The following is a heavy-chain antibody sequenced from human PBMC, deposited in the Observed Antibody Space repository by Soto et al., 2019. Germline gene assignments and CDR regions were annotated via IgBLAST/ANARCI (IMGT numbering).Heavy chain of an antibody. V-gene: IGHV1-69*05. CDR3: ARDMRHYDFWSGYFWFDP. J-gene: IGHJ5*02. Sequence: SVKVSCKASGGTFSSYAISWVRQAPGQGLEWMGGIIPIFGTANYAQKLQGRVTMTTDKSTSTAYMELRSLRSDDTAVYYCARDMRHYDFWSGYFWFDPWGQGTLVTVSS. CDR1: GGTFSSYA. CDR2: IIPIFGTA. D-gene: IGHD3-3*01.